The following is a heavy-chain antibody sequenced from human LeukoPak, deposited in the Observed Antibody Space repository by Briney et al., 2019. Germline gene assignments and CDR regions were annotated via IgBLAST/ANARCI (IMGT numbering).Heavy chain of an antibody. D-gene: IGHD3-9*01. CDR3: ARGGSNYDLLTGSYYFDF. CDR2: IYSSGST. J-gene: IGHJ4*02. CDR1: GGSMSGYY. Sequence: SETLSLTCTVSGGSMSGYYWSWIRQPAGKGLEWIGHIYSSGSTNYNPSLESRVTISVDTSKNQFSLKLTSVTAADTAVYYCARGGSNYDLLTGSYYFDFWGQGTLVTVSS. V-gene: IGHV4-4*07.